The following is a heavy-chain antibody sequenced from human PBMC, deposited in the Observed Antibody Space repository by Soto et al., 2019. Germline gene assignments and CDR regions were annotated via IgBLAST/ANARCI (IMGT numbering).Heavy chain of an antibody. V-gene: IGHV5-51*01. D-gene: IGHD2-21*01. CDR1: GYSFTSYW. Sequence: PGESLKISCRGSGYSFTSYWIGWVRQMPGKGLEWMGIVYPGDSDTRYSPSFQGQVTISADKSISTAYLQWSSLKASDTAMYYCANGRNPQGGDFDIWGQGTMVTVSS. J-gene: IGHJ3*02. CDR3: ANGRNPQGGDFDI. CDR2: VYPGDSDT.